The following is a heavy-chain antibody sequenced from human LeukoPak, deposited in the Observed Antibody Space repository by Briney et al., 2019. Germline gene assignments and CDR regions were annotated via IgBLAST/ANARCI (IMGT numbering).Heavy chain of an antibody. CDR3: ARDGGDGYSSSSMDY. CDR2: IWYDGSNK. Sequence: GRSLRLSCAASGFTFSSYGMHWIRQAPGKGLEWVAVIWYDGSNKYYADSVKGRFTISRDNSKNTLYLQMNSLRAEDTAVYYCARDGGDGYSSSSMDYWGQGTLVTVSS. CDR1: GFTFSSYG. V-gene: IGHV3-33*01. J-gene: IGHJ4*02. D-gene: IGHD6-6*01.